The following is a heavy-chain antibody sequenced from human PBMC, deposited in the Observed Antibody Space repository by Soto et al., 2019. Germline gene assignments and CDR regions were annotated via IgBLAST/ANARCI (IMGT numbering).Heavy chain of an antibody. V-gene: IGHV1-2*04. Sequence: ASVKVSCKASGYTFTGYYVHWVRQAPGQGLEWMGWINPNSGGTNYAQKFQGWVTMTRDTSISTAYMELSRLRSDDTAVYYCATGRGYYDSSGYYHPLDYWRQGTLVAVSS. CDR3: ATGRGYYDSSGYYHPLDY. D-gene: IGHD3-22*01. CDR2: INPNSGGT. CDR1: GYTFTGYY. J-gene: IGHJ4*02.